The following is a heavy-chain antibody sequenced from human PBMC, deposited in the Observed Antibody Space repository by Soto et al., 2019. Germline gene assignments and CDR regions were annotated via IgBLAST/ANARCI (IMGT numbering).Heavy chain of an antibody. Sequence: GGSLRLSCAASGFTFSSYSMNWVRQAPGKGLEWVSYISSSSSTIYYADSVKGRFTISRDNAKNSLYLQMNSLRAEDTAVYYCARDDVVVVAATFHYYYYMDVWGKGTTVTVSS. CDR3: ARDDVVVVAATFHYYYYMDV. V-gene: IGHV3-48*01. CDR2: ISSSSSTI. J-gene: IGHJ6*03. D-gene: IGHD2-15*01. CDR1: GFTFSSYS.